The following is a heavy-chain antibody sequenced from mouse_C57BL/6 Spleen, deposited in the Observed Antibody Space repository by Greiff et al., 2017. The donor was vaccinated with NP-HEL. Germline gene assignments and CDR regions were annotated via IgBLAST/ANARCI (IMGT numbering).Heavy chain of an antibody. V-gene: IGHV1-54*01. CDR1: GYAFTNYL. CDR2: INPGSGGT. Sequence: VQLQQSGAELVRPGTSVKVSCKASGYAFTNYLIEWVKQRPGQGLAWIGVINPGSGGTNYNEKFKGKATLTADKSSSTAYMQLSSLTSEDAAVYFCARAGRYFDVWGTGTTVTVSS. D-gene: IGHD3-1*01. CDR3: ARAGRYFDV. J-gene: IGHJ1*03.